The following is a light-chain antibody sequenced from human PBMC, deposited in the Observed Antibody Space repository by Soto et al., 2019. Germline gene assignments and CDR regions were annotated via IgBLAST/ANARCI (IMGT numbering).Light chain of an antibody. CDR3: ASYTSNNNVI. J-gene: IGLJ2*01. CDR2: DVT. CDR1: SSDVGAYDF. Sequence: QSALTQPASVSGSPGQSITISCTGSSSDVGAYDFVSWYLHHPGKAPKLIIYDVTTRPSGVSNRFSGSKSANTASLTISGLQAEDEADYFCASYTSNNNVIFGGGTKVTVL. V-gene: IGLV2-14*03.